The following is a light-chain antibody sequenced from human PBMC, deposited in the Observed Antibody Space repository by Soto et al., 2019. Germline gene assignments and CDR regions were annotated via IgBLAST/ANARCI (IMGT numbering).Light chain of an antibody. CDR3: QQYGSSPWT. J-gene: IGKJ1*01. Sequence: EIVLTQSPGTLSLSPGERATLSCGASQRVTSNYLAWYQQKPGQAPRLLIYGASSRATGIPDRFSGSGSGTDFTLTISRLEPEDFAVYYCQQYGSSPWTFGQGTKVDIK. CDR1: QRVTSNY. V-gene: IGKV3-20*01. CDR2: GAS.